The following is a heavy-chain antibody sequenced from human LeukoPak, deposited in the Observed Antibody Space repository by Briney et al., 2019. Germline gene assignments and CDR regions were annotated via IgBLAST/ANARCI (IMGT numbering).Heavy chain of an antibody. CDR3: ARDETIAAAALPLYYYYGMDV. CDR2: IIPILGIA. D-gene: IGHD6-13*01. V-gene: IGHV1-69*04. Sequence: SVKLSCTASGGTFSSYAISCVRQAPGQGLEWMGRIIPILGIANYAQKFQGRVAITADESTSTAYMELSSLRSEDTAVYYCARDETIAAAALPLYYYYGMDVWGQGTKVTVSS. J-gene: IGHJ6*02. CDR1: GGTFSSYA.